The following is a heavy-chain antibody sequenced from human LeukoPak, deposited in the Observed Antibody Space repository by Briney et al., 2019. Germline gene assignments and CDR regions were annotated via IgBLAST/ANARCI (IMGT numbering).Heavy chain of an antibody. V-gene: IGHV3-53*01. CDR3: ARVASTGPYFYGVDV. CDR2: IYSGGST. Sequence: GGSLRFSCAASGFSVSSNYMSWVRQAPGKGLEWVSVIYSGGSTYYADSVKGRFTISRDKSKSTLYLQMTSLRVEDTAVYYCARVASTGPYFYGVDVWGQGTTVTVSS. CDR1: GFSVSSNY. J-gene: IGHJ6*02.